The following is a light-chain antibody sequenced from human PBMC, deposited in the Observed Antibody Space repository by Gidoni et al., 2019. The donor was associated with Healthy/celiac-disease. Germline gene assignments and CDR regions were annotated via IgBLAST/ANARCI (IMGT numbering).Light chain of an antibody. J-gene: IGKJ2*01. CDR2: DAS. Sequence: DIQMTQSPSSLSASVGDRVTITCQASQDISNYLHWYQQKPGKAPKLLIYDASNLETGVPSSFSGSGSGTDFPFPISRLQPEDIATYYCQQYDNLPYTFGQGTKLEIK. CDR3: QQYDNLPYT. CDR1: QDISNY. V-gene: IGKV1-33*01.